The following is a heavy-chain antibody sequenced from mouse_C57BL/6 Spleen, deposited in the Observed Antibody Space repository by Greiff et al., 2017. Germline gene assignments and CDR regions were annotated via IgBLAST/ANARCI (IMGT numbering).Heavy chain of an antibody. D-gene: IGHD2-3*01. Sequence: VQLQQSGAELVKPGASVKLSCKASGYTFTSYWMHWVKQRPGRGLEWIGRIDPNSGGTKYNEKFKSKATLTVDKPSSTAYMQLSSLTSEDSAVYYCARERGDGYYYAMDYWGQGTSVTVSS. V-gene: IGHV1-72*01. J-gene: IGHJ4*01. CDR3: ARERGDGYYYAMDY. CDR2: IDPNSGGT. CDR1: GYTFTSYW.